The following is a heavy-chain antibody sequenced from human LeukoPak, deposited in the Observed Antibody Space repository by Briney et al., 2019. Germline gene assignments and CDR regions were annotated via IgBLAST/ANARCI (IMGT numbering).Heavy chain of an antibody. V-gene: IGHV1-46*01. D-gene: IGHD3-16*02. Sequence: ASVKVSCKASGGTFSSYAISWVRQAPGQGLEWMGLINPSGSSTLYAQKFQGRVTMTRDMSTTTDYMELSSLRSEDTAVYYCARDNSVGDIAWWFDPWGQGTLVTVSS. CDR2: INPSGSST. J-gene: IGHJ5*02. CDR3: ARDNSVGDIAWWFDP. CDR1: GGTFSSYA.